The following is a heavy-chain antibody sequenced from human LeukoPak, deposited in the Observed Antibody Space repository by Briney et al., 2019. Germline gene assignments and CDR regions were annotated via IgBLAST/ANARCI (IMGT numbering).Heavy chain of an antibody. J-gene: IGHJ5*02. CDR3: AREGIAAARGWFDP. V-gene: IGHV4-34*01. D-gene: IGHD6-13*01. CDR2: INHSGST. CDR1: GGSFSGYY. Sequence: SETLSLTCAVYGGSFSGYYWSWIRQPPGEGLEWIGEINHSGSTNYNPSLKSRVTISVDTSKNQCSLKLSSVTAADTAVYYCAREGIAAARGWFDPLGQGTLVTVSS.